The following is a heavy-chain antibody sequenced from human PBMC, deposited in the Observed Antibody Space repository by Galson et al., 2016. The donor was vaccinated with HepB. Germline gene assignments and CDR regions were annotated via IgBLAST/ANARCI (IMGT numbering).Heavy chain of an antibody. Sequence: SLRLSCAASGFTFRTYTMNWVRQAPGKGLDWVSAISGGSSYIFYADSVKGRFTISRDNAKNSLYLQMNSLRAEDTAVYYCAREPVRLDDLLTGPPKNPDYGCQGTLVTVSS. J-gene: IGHJ4*02. CDR2: ISGGSSYI. CDR1: GFTFRTYT. V-gene: IGHV3-21*01. CDR3: AREPVRLDDLLTGPPKNPDY. D-gene: IGHD3-9*01.